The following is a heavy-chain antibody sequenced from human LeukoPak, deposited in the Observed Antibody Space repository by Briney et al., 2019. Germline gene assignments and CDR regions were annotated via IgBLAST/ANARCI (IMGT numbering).Heavy chain of an antibody. V-gene: IGHV3-7*03. CDR1: GFTFSSYW. J-gene: IGHJ4*02. CDR2: IKQDGSEK. D-gene: IGHD3-10*01. Sequence: GGSLRLSCAASGFTFSSYWMSWVRQAPGKGREWVANIKQDGSEKYYVDAVKGRFTISRDNAKNSLYLQMNSLRSEDTAVYYCARSLRGVTPPFDYWGQGTLVTVSS. CDR3: ARSLRGVTPPFDY.